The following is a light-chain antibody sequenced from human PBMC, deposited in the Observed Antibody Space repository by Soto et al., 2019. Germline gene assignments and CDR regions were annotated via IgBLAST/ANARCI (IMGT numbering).Light chain of an antibody. Sequence: QTVLTQPASVSGSPGQSITISCTGTSGDVGSYNLVSWYQQHPGKAPKLMIYEGSKPPSGVSNRFSGSKSGNTASLTISGLQAEDEADYYCCSYAGSSTSLVYVFGTGTKVTVL. CDR1: SGDVGSYNL. V-gene: IGLV2-23*01. J-gene: IGLJ1*01. CDR2: EGS. CDR3: CSYAGSSTSLVYV.